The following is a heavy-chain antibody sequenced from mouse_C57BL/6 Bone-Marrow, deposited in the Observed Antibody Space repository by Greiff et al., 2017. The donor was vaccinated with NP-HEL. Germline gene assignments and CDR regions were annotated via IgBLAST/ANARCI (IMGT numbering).Heavy chain of an antibody. CDR1: GYTFTGYW. J-gene: IGHJ4*01. CDR2: ILPGSGST. CDR3: ARDSNYCWYAIDY. V-gene: IGHV1-9*01. D-gene: IGHD2-5*01. Sequence: VKLVESGAELMKPGASVKLSCKATGYTFTGYWIEWVKQRPGHGLEWIGEILPGSGSTNYNEKFKGKATFTADTSSNTAYMQHSSLTTEDSAICDCARDSNYCWYAIDYWGQGTSVTVSS.